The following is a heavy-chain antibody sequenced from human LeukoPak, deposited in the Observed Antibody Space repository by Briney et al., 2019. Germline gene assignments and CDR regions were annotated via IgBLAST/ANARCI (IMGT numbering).Heavy chain of an antibody. Sequence: PSETLSLTCAVYGGSFSGYYWSWIRQPPGKGLEWIGEINHSGSTNYNPSLKSRVTISVDTSKNQFSLKLSSVTAAGTAVYYCARGPGIAAAGIWGQGTMVTVSS. D-gene: IGHD6-13*01. CDR3: ARGPGIAAAGI. CDR1: GGSFSGYY. V-gene: IGHV4-34*01. CDR2: INHSGST. J-gene: IGHJ3*02.